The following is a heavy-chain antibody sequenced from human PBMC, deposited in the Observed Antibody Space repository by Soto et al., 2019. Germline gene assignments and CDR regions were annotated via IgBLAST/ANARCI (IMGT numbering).Heavy chain of an antibody. J-gene: IGHJ4*02. D-gene: IGHD4-17*01. CDR3: ARGTTVTSIDY. CDR1: GFTFSSYG. Sequence: ESGGGVVQPGRSLRLSCAASGFTFSSYGMHWVRQAPGKGLEWVAVIWYDGSNKYYADSVKGRFTISRDNSKNTLYLQMNSLRAEDTAVYYCARGTTVTSIDYWGQGTLVTVSS. CDR2: IWYDGSNK. V-gene: IGHV3-33*01.